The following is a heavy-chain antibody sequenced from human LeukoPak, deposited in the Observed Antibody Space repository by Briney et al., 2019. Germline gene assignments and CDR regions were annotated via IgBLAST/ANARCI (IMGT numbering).Heavy chain of an antibody. D-gene: IGHD4-17*01. J-gene: IGHJ3*02. CDR2: IYYSGST. CDR3: ATLLYGDYDARDAFDI. CDR1: GGSISSSSYY. Sequence: PSETLSLTCTVSGGSISSSSYYWGWIRQPPGEGLEWIGSIYYSGSTYYNPSLKSRVTISVDTSKNQFSLKLSSVTAADTAVYYCATLLYGDYDARDAFDIWGQGTMVTVSS. V-gene: IGHV4-39*01.